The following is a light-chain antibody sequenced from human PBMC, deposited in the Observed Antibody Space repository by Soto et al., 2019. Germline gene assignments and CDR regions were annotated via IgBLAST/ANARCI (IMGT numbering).Light chain of an antibody. V-gene: IGKV1-33*01. CDR3: QQYDNTPVT. CDR1: QDISKY. Sequence: DIQMTQSPSSLSAFVGDRVNITCQATQDISKYLNWYQQRPGKAPKLLIYDASSLEAGVPSRFTGGGFGTDFTFTISSLQPDDIATYYCQQYDNTPVTFGGGTKVGIK. CDR2: DAS. J-gene: IGKJ4*01.